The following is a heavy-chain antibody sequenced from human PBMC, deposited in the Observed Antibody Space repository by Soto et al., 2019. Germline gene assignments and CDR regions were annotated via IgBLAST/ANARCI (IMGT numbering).Heavy chain of an antibody. J-gene: IGHJ4*02. D-gene: IGHD1-1*01. CDR1: GFNLSKVA. CDR2: VSGDGKST. V-gene: IGHV3-23*01. Sequence: GGSLRLSCAASGFNLSKVAMTWVRRAPGKGLEWLAAVSGDGKSTYYADAANCLLPISRDNSRNTLYLQMSQLKAEDSAVYYCAKLYWRPRYLDSWGQGARVTFSS. CDR3: AKLYWRPRYLDS.